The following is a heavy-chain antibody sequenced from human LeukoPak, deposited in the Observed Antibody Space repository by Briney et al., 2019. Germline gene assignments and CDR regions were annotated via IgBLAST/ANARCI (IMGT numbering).Heavy chain of an antibody. CDR2: INPDSGVT. Sequence: ASVKVSCKASGCKFTGYYIHWVRQAPGQGLEWMGWINPDSGVTDSVQKFQDRVTMTRDTSTTTAYMELSRLRADDTAIYYCARVAYGGNLRWFDPWGQGTLVTVSS. J-gene: IGHJ5*02. D-gene: IGHD4-23*01. CDR3: ARVAYGGNLRWFDP. CDR1: GCKFTGYY. V-gene: IGHV1-2*02.